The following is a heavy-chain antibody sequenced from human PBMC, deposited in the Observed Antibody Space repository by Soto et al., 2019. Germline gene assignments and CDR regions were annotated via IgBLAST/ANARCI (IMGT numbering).Heavy chain of an antibody. CDR2: ISGTGGST. CDR3: PPDRSDWQSGRAFHI. CDR1: GFTFSSYA. D-gene: IGHD3-22*01. V-gene: IGHV3-23*01. J-gene: IGHJ3*02. Sequence: GGSLRLSCAASGFTFSSYAMSWVRQAPGKGLEWVSAISGTGGSTYYADSVKGRFTISRDNSKNTLYLQMNSLRVEDTAVYHSPPDRSDWQSGRAFHIWGQGTMVTVSS.